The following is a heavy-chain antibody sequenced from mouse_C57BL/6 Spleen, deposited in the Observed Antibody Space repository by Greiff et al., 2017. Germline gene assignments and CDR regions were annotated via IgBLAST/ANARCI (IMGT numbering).Heavy chain of an antibody. CDR1: GFTFSSYA. CDR2: ISSGGDYI. V-gene: IGHV5-9-1*02. J-gene: IGHJ2*01. Sequence: EVQVVESGEGLVKPGGSLKLSCAASGFTFSSYAMSWVRQTPEKRLEWVAYISSGGDYIYYADTVKGRFTISRDNARNTLYLQMSSLKSEDTAMYSGTRVSAYYGSSYEDYWGQGTTLTVSS. CDR3: TRVSAYYGSSYEDY. D-gene: IGHD1-1*01.